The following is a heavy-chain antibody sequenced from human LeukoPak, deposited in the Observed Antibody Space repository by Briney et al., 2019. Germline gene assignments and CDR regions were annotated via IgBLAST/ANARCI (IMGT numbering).Heavy chain of an antibody. D-gene: IGHD3-16*01. CDR2: ISYDGSNK. J-gene: IGHJ5*02. CDR1: GFTFSSYA. CDR3: ARDHGRLRLGESTNWFDP. Sequence: GGSLRLSCEASGFTFSSYAMHWARQAPGKGLEWVAVISYDGSNKYYADYVKGRFTISRDTSKNTLYLQMNSLRAEDTAVYYCARDHGRLRLGESTNWFDPWGQGTLVTVSS. V-gene: IGHV3-30-3*01.